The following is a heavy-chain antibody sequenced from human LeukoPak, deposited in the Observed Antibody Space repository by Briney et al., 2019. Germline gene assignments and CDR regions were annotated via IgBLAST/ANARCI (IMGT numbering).Heavy chain of an antibody. Sequence: PSETLSLTCTVSGGSVSSYYWNWIRQPPGKGLEWIGYIYYSGSTNYNPSLKSRVTISVDTSKNQFSLKLSSVTAADTAVYYCARSDSNSELGYWGQGTLVTVSS. V-gene: IGHV4-59*02. CDR3: ARSDSNSELGY. CDR1: GGSVSSYY. D-gene: IGHD4-11*01. J-gene: IGHJ4*02. CDR2: IYYSGST.